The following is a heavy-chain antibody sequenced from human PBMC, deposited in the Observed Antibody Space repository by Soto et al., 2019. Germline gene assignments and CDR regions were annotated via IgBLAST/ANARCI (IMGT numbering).Heavy chain of an antibody. V-gene: IGHV1-18*01. Sequence: GASVKVSCKASGYTFTSYGISWVRQAPGQGLEWMGWISAYNGNTNYAQKLQGRVTMTTDTSASTAYMELSSLRSEDTAVYYCASRPYYDFWSGSQGYYYYGMDVWGQGTTVTVSS. CDR2: ISAYNGNT. D-gene: IGHD3-3*01. CDR1: GYTFTSYG. J-gene: IGHJ6*02. CDR3: ASRPYYDFWSGSQGYYYYGMDV.